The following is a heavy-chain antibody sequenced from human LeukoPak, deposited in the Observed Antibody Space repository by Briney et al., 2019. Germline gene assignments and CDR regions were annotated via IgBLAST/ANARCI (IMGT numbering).Heavy chain of an antibody. CDR1: GFTFSSYS. CDR3: ARDRSGYSGYAFFDY. V-gene: IGHV3-48*04. CDR2: ISSSSTI. J-gene: IGHJ4*02. D-gene: IGHD5-12*01. Sequence: GGSLRLSCAASGFTFSSYSMNWVRQAPGKGLEWVSYISSSSTIYYADSVKGRFTISRDNAKNSLYLQMNSLRAEDTAVYYCARDRSGYSGYAFFDYWGQGTLVTVSS.